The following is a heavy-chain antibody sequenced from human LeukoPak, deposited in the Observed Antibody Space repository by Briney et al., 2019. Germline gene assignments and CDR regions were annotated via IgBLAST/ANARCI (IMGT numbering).Heavy chain of an antibody. J-gene: IGHJ6*02. CDR3: ARVEQQLYYYYGMDV. Sequence: PSETLSLTCTVSGGSISSGYYYWSWIRQPAGKGLEWIGRIYTSGSTNYNPSLKSRVTISVDTSKNQFSLKLSSVTAADTAVYYCARVEQQLYYYYGMDVWGQGTTVTVSS. CDR1: GGSISSGYYY. CDR2: IYTSGST. D-gene: IGHD6-13*01. V-gene: IGHV4-61*02.